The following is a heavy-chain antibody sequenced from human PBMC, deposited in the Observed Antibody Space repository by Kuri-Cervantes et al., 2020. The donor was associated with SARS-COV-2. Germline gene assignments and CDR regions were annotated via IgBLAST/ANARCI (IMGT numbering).Heavy chain of an antibody. CDR2: IYSGGSST. CDR1: GFTFSSYA. J-gene: IGHJ4*02. CDR3: AKDQDYYDSSGQFDY. V-gene: IGHV3-23*03. Sequence: LSLTCAASGFTFSSYAMSWVRQAPGKGLEWVSVIYSGGSSTYYADSVKGRFTISRDNSKNTLYLQMNSLRAEDTAVYYCAKDQDYYDSSGQFDYWGQGTLVTVPS. D-gene: IGHD3-22*01.